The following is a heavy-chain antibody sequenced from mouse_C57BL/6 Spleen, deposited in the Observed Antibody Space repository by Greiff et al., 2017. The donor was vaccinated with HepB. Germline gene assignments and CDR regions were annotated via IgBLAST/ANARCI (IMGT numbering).Heavy chain of an antibody. Sequence: QVKLQQPGAELVMPGDSVTLSCKASGYTFTSYWMHWVKQRPGQGLEWIGEIDPSDSYNNYNQKLKGKSTLTVDKSSSTAYMQLSSLTSEDSAVYYCARAYCSNWGYFDVWGTGTTVTVSS. CDR1: GYTFTSYW. D-gene: IGHD2-5*01. CDR3: ARAYCSNWGYFDV. V-gene: IGHV1-69*01. CDR2: IDPSDSYN. J-gene: IGHJ1*03.